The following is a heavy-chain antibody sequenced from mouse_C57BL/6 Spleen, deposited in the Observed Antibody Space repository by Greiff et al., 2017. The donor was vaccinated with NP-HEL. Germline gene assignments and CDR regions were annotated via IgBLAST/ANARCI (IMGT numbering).Heavy chain of an antibody. Sequence: QVQLKQPGAELVKPGASVKLSCKASGYTFTSYWMHWVKQRPGQGLEWIGMIHPNSGSTNYNEKFKSKATLTVDKSSSTAYMQLSSLTSEDSAVYYCARYPTVVAQPSWFAYWGQGTLVTVSA. V-gene: IGHV1-64*01. D-gene: IGHD1-1*01. J-gene: IGHJ3*01. CDR1: GYTFTSYW. CDR2: IHPNSGST. CDR3: ARYPTVVAQPSWFAY.